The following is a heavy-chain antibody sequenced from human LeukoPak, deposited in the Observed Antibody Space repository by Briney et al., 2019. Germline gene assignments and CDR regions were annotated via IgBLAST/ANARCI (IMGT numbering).Heavy chain of an antibody. CDR2: INPSGGST. V-gene: IGHV1-46*01. D-gene: IGHD5-12*01. CDR3: ARYVDIVATMSRYYFDY. CDR1: GYTFTSYY. J-gene: IGHJ4*02. Sequence: VASVKVSCKASGYTFTSYYMHWVRQAPGQGLEWMGIINPSGGSTSYAQTFQGRVTMTRDMTTSTVYVVLSSLRSEGTAVYYSARYVDIVATMSRYYFDYWGQGTLVTVSS.